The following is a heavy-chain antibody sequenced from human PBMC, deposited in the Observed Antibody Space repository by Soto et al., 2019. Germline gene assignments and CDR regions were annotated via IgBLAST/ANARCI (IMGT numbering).Heavy chain of an antibody. D-gene: IGHD5-12*01. CDR1: GYTFTSYG. J-gene: IGHJ5*02. V-gene: IGHV1-18*01. CDR2: ISAYNGNT. Sequence: ASVKVSCKASGYTFTSYGISWVRQAPGQGLEWMGWISAYNGNTNYAQKLQGRVTMTTDTSTSTAYMELRSLRSDDTAVYYCAIVDIVATIPLFWFDPWGQGTLVTVSS. CDR3: AIVDIVATIPLFWFDP.